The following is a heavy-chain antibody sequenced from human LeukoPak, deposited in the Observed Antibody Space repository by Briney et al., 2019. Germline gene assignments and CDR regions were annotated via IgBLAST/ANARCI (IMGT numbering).Heavy chain of an antibody. CDR3: ARDLAEWELLRSENAFDI. J-gene: IGHJ3*02. CDR1: GFTFSSYS. V-gene: IGHV3-48*01. Sequence: PGGSLRLSCAASGFTFSSYSMNWVRQAPGKGLEWVSYISSSSSTIYYADSVKGRFTISRDNAKNSLYLQMNSLRAEDTAVYYCARDLAEWELLRSENAFDIWGQGTMVTVSS. D-gene: IGHD1-26*01. CDR2: ISSSSSTI.